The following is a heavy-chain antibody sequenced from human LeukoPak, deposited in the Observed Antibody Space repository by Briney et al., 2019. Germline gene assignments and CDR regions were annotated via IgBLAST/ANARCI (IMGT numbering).Heavy chain of an antibody. CDR2: IYYSGST. CDR3: ARGGLGSSWYWLDP. Sequence: PSETLSLTCTVSGGSISSYYWSWIRQPPGKGLEWIGYIYYSGSTNYNPSLKSRVTISVDTSKNQFSLKLSSVTAADTAVYYCARGGLGSSWYWLDPWGQGTLVTVSS. CDR1: GGSISSYY. V-gene: IGHV4-59*01. D-gene: IGHD6-13*01. J-gene: IGHJ5*02.